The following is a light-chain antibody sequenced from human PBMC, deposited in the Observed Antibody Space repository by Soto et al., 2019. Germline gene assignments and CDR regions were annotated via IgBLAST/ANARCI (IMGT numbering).Light chain of an antibody. CDR1: QNISVY. Sequence: EIVCTQSPATLSLSPGERATLSCRASQNISVYLAWYQQRPGQAPRLLIYDASNRATGVPARFSGSGSGTDFTLTISRLQTGDFATYYCQQYNTYSPERTFGQGTKVDIK. CDR2: DAS. J-gene: IGKJ1*01. V-gene: IGKV3-11*01. CDR3: QQYNTYSPERT.